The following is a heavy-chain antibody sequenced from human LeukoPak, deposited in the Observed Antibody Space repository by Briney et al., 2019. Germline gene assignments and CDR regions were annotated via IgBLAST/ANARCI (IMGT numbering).Heavy chain of an antibody. Sequence: SETLSLTCTVSGGSISSGGYYWSWIRQHPGKGLEWIGYIYYSGSTYYNPSLKSRVTISVDTSKNQFSLKLGSVTAADTAVYYCARASDYYDSSGPENYWGQGTLVTVSS. D-gene: IGHD3-22*01. CDR2: IYYSGST. J-gene: IGHJ4*02. V-gene: IGHV4-30-4*08. CDR1: GGSISSGGYY. CDR3: ARASDYYDSSGPENY.